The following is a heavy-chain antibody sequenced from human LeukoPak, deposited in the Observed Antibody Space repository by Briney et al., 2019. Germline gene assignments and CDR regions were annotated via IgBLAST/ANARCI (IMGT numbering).Heavy chain of an antibody. V-gene: IGHV3-48*01. CDR2: ISSRSSTI. CDR1: GFTFSSYA. Sequence: GGSLRLSCAASGFTFSSYAMSWVRQAPGKGLEWVSYISSRSSTIDYADSVKGRFTISRDNAKNSLYLQMNSLRAEDTAVYYCARSYCTDGSYENLDYWGQGTLVSVSS. J-gene: IGHJ4*02. D-gene: IGHD2-15*01. CDR3: ARSYCTDGSYENLDY.